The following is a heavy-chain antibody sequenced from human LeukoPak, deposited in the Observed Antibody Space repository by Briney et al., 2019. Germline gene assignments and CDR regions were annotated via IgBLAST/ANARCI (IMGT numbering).Heavy chain of an antibody. J-gene: IGHJ4*02. CDR3: ARGFYSDGN. Sequence: SETLSLTCTVSGGSISGYYWSWIRQPAGRGLEWIGRFYISGSTNYNPSLKSRVTMSIDTSKNQFSLNLISVTAADTAIYYCARGFYSDGNWGQGTLVTVSS. CDR1: GGSISGYY. CDR2: FYISGST. D-gene: IGHD5-18*01. V-gene: IGHV4-4*07.